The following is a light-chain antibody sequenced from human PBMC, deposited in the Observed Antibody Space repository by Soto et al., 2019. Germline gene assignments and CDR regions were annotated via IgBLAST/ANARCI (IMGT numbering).Light chain of an antibody. Sequence: DIQMTQSPSPLSVSVGDRVTITCRASQTISIWLAWYQQKPGKAPKLLIYKASTLKSGVPSRFSGSGSGTEFTLTISSLQPDDFATYYCQHYNSYSEAFGQGTKVELK. J-gene: IGKJ1*01. CDR1: QTISIW. V-gene: IGKV1-5*03. CDR3: QHYNSYSEA. CDR2: KAS.